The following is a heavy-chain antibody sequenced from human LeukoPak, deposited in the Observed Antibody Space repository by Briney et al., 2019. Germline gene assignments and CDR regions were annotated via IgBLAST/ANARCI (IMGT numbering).Heavy chain of an antibody. Sequence: SQTLSLTCTVSGGSITGHYWTWIRQSPGEGLEWIGFVYDNGNTNYNSSLQSRVTMSVDTSTNQLSLKMTSVTAADTAIYYCARVFRGAVTSNWFDPWGQGTLVTVSS. D-gene: IGHD4-17*01. CDR2: VYDNGNT. J-gene: IGHJ5*02. CDR1: GGSITGHY. CDR3: ARVFRGAVTSNWFDP. V-gene: IGHV4-59*11.